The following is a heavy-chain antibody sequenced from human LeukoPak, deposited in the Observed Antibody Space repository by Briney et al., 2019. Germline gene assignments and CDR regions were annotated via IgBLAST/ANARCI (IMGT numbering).Heavy chain of an antibody. CDR3: GTWAFYHGLDV. V-gene: IGHV3-43*02. CDR2: INADGGRT. CDR1: GFTLDAYA. D-gene: IGHD1-26*01. J-gene: IGHJ6*02. Sequence: GAPRLSRVPPGFTLDAYAMHWVPQALGEGLEWVSHINADGGRTYYADSVKGRFTISRDNSKNSLYLEMTSLRAEDSALYYCGTWAFYHGLDVWGRGTTVTVSS.